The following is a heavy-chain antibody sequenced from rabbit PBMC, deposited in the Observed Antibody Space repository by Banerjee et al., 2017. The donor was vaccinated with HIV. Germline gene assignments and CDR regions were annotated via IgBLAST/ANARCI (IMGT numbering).Heavy chain of an antibody. CDR2: INSGNGNT. Sequence: QSLEESGGGLVQPEGSLTLTCTASGFSFSSSYYMCWVRQAPGKGLEWVACINSGNGNTYYASWAKGRFTISKTSSTTVTLQMASLTAADTATYFCARSSGVGGDGCNLWGQGTLVTVS. CDR1: GFSFSSSYY. J-gene: IGHJ4*01. V-gene: IGHV1S40*01. D-gene: IGHD5-1*01. CDR3: ARSSGVGGDGCNL.